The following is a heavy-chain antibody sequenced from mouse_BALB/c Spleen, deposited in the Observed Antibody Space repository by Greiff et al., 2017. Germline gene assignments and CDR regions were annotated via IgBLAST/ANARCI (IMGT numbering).Heavy chain of an antibody. V-gene: IGHV1-5*01. J-gene: IGHJ3*01. D-gene: IGHD1-1*01. Sequence: VQLKESGTVLARPGASVKMSCKASGYTFTSYWMHWVKQRPGQGLEWIGAIYPGNSDTSYNQKFKGKAKLTAVTSTSTAYMELSSLTNEDSAVYYCTRKITTVVEGFAYWGQGTLVTVSA. CDR1: GYTFTSYW. CDR2: IYPGNSDT. CDR3: TRKITTVVEGFAY.